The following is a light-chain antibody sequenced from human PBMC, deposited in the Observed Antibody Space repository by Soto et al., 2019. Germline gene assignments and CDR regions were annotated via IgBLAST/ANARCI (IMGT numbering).Light chain of an antibody. V-gene: IGLV4-69*01. CDR1: SGHSSYA. Sequence: QSVLTQSPSASASLGASVKLTCTLSSGHSSYAIAWHQQQPEKGPRYLMKVNSDGRHSKGDGIPDRFSGSRSGAERYLTISSLQSEDEADYYCQTWGTGIAVFGGGTQLTVL. J-gene: IGLJ7*01. CDR3: QTWGTGIAV. CDR2: VNSDGRH.